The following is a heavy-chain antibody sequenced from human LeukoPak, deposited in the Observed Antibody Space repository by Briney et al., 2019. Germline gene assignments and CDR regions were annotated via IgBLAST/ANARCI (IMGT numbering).Heavy chain of an antibody. Sequence: PGGSLRLSCAASGFTFSAYGINWVRQAPGKGLEWVSYISGSSSAIYYADSVKGRFTISRDNAKNSLYLQMNSLRDEDTAVYYCARKVPATTDFDCGGQGTLVTVSS. CDR2: ISGSSSAI. J-gene: IGHJ4*02. D-gene: IGHD1-1*01. CDR3: ARKVPATTDFDC. V-gene: IGHV3-48*02. CDR1: GFTFSAYG.